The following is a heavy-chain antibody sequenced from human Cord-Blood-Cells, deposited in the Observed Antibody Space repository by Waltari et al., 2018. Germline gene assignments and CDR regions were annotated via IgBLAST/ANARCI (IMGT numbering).Heavy chain of an antibody. CDR3: ASGLGLGIDY. V-gene: IGHV1-46*01. D-gene: IGHD7-27*01. CDR2: INPSGCST. J-gene: IGHJ4*02. Sequence: QVQLVQSGAEVKKPGASVKVSCKASGYTFTSYYMHWVRQAPGQGLEWMGKINPSGCSTSNSQEFQGRVTITRDTSTSTVYMELGSLRSDDTAVYYCASGLGLGIDYWGQGTLVTVSS. CDR1: GYTFTSYY.